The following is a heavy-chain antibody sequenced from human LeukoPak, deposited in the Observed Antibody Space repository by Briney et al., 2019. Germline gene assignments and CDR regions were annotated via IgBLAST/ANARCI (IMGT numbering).Heavy chain of an antibody. V-gene: IGHV4-34*01. CDR3: AGGDSQLPAAIPFDP. Sequence: SETLSLTCAVYGGSFSGYYLSWIRQPPGKGLEWIGGINHSGSTNYNPPLKSRVTISVDTSKNQFSLTLSSVTAADTAVYYCAGGDSQLPAAIPFDPWGQGTLVTVSS. CDR2: INHSGST. D-gene: IGHD2-2*02. J-gene: IGHJ5*02. CDR1: GGSFSGYY.